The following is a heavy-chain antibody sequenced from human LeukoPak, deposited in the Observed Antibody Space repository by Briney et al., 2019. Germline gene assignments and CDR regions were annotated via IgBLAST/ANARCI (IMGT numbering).Heavy chain of an antibody. CDR3: ASMPKNPYYGDPIDDH. Sequence: PGGSLRLSCAASGFTFSDYYMSWIRQAPGKGLEWVSYISGSSSNTKYADSVKGRFTISRDNAKNSLYLQMNSLRAEDTAVYYCASMPKNPYYGDPIDDHWGQGTLVTVSS. CDR2: ISGSSSNT. V-gene: IGHV3-11*03. CDR1: GFTFSDYY. D-gene: IGHD4-17*01. J-gene: IGHJ5*02.